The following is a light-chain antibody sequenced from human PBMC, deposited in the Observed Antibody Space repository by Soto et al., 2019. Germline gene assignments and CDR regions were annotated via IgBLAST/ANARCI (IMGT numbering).Light chain of an antibody. CDR2: GNS. CDR3: QSYGSSLSGGV. CDR1: NSNIGAGYD. J-gene: IGLJ3*02. Sequence: QSVLTQPPSVSGAPGQRVTISCTGYNSNIGAGYDVHWYQQLPGTAPKLLIYGNSNRPSGVPDRFSASKSGTSASLAITGLQAEDEADYYCQSYGSSLSGGVFGGGTKLTVL. V-gene: IGLV1-40*01.